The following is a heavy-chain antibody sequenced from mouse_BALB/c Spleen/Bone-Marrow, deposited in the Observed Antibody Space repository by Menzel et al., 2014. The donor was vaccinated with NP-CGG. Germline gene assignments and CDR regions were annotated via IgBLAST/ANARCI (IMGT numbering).Heavy chain of an antibody. J-gene: IGHJ4*01. Sequence: VKLQESGPGLVAPSQSLSITCTVSGFSLTGYGVSWVRQPPGKGLEWLGMIWGDGSTDYNSALKSRLSIGKDNSKSQVFLKVNSLQTEDTARYYCARDSFLITRALDYWGQGTSVTVSS. CDR3: ARDSFLITRALDY. CDR1: GFSLTGYG. V-gene: IGHV2-6-7*01. D-gene: IGHD2-4*01. CDR2: IWGDGST.